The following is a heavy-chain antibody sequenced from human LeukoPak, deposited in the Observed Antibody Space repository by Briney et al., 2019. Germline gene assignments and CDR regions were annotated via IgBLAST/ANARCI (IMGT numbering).Heavy chain of an antibody. J-gene: IGHJ2*01. CDR2: IYHSGST. CDR1: GGSISSGGYS. D-gene: IGHD4-17*01. CDR3: ARGVGTTVTKRVYWYFDL. V-gene: IGHV4-30-2*01. Sequence: PSETLSLTCAVSGGSISSGGYSWSWIRQPPGKGLEWIGYIYHSGSTYYNPSLKSRVTISVDRSKNQFSLKLSSVTAADTAVYYCARGVGTTVTKRVYWYFDLWGRGTLVTVSS.